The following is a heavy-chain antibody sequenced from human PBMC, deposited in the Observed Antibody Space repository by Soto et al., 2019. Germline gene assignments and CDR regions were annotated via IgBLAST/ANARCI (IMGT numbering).Heavy chain of an antibody. J-gene: IGHJ6*02. D-gene: IGHD6-13*01. CDR2: ISAYNGNT. Sequence: ASVKVSCKASGYTFTSYGISWVRQAPGQGLEWMGWISAYNGNTNYAQKLQGRVTITRDTSASTAYMELSSLRSEDTAVYFCARDRLDSSSYHVYYYYYYGMDVWGQGTTVTVSS. CDR3: ARDRLDSSSYHVYYYYYYGMDV. CDR1: GYTFTSYG. V-gene: IGHV1-18*01.